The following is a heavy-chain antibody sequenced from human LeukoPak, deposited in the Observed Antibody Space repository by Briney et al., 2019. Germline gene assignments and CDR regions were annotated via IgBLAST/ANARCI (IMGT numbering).Heavy chain of an antibody. Sequence: GGSLRLSCAASGFTFSSYAMSWVRQAPGKGLEWVSAISGSGGSTYYADSVKGRFTISRDNSKNTLYLQMNSLRAEDTAVYYCAKVLVVDSGYDSYAFDIWVQGTMVTVSS. CDR2: ISGSGGST. J-gene: IGHJ3*02. D-gene: IGHD5-12*01. CDR1: GFTFSSYA. CDR3: AKVLVVDSGYDSYAFDI. V-gene: IGHV3-23*01.